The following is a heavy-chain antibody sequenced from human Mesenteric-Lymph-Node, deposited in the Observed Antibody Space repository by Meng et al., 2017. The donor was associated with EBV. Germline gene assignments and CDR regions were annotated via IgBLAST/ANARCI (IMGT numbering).Heavy chain of an antibody. J-gene: IGHJ5*02. D-gene: IGHD3-3*01. CDR1: GFSLTDGVG. V-gene: IGHV2-5*02. Sequence: QSSLKEFCPPLVKPTQTLTMTCSFSGFSLTDGVGVGWIRQATGKALEWLALIYWDDGQHYSPSLKSRLTITKDTSRKQVVLRMTNMDPVDTATYYCAYSEWLRFFGPWGQGTLVTVSS. CDR3: AYSEWLRFFGP. CDR2: IYWDDGQ.